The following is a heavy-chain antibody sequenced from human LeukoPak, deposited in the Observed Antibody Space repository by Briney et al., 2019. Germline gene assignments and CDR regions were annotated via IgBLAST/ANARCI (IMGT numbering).Heavy chain of an antibody. J-gene: IGHJ4*02. CDR2: ISYDGSNK. Sequence: PGRSLRLSCAASGFTFSSYGMHWLRQAPGKGLEWVAVISYDGSNKYYADSVKGRFTISRDNSKNTLYLQMNSLRAEDTAVYYCAKDRAIFSGDQLHWGQGTLVTVSS. D-gene: IGHD3-9*01. V-gene: IGHV3-30*18. CDR1: GFTFSSYG. CDR3: AKDRAIFSGDQLH.